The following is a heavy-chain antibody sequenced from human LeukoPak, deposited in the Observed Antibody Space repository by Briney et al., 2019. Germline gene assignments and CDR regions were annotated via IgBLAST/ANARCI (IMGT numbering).Heavy chain of an antibody. Sequence: ASVKVSCKASGGTFSSYAISWVRQAPGQGLEWMGRIIPILGIANYAQKFQGRVTITADKSTSTAYMELSSLRSEDTAVYYCARELYYYDSSGPYGMDVWGQGTTVTVSS. V-gene: IGHV1-69*04. CDR1: GGTFSSYA. CDR2: IIPILGIA. J-gene: IGHJ6*02. D-gene: IGHD3-22*01. CDR3: ARELYYYDSSGPYGMDV.